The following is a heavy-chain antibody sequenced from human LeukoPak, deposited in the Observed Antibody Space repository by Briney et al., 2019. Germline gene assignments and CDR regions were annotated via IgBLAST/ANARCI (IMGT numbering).Heavy chain of an antibody. CDR2: ISGSSTDT. D-gene: IGHD6-19*01. V-gene: IGHV3-11*06. J-gene: IGHJ4*02. CDR1: GFIFSDYY. CDR3: ASHSGWYHFDY. Sequence: GGSLILSCAASGFIFSDYYMSWIRQAPGKGLEWVSCISGSSTDTNYADSVKGRFTVSRDNAKHSLYLQMNSLRAEDTAVYYCASHSGWYHFDYWGQGTLVTVSS.